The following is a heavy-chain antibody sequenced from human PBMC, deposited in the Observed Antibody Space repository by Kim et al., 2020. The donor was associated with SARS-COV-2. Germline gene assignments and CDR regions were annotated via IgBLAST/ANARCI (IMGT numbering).Heavy chain of an antibody. D-gene: IGHD3-22*01. J-gene: IGHJ4*02. V-gene: IGHV1-69*06. CDR3: ARAYYDSSGYYYGGYYFDY. CDR2: IIPIFGTA. CDR1: GGTFSSYA. Sequence: SVKVSCKASGGTFSSYAISWVRQAPGQGLEWMGGIIPIFGTANYAQKFQGRVTITADKSTSTAYMELSSLRSEDTAVYYCARAYYDSSGYYYGGYYFDYWGQGTLVTVSS.